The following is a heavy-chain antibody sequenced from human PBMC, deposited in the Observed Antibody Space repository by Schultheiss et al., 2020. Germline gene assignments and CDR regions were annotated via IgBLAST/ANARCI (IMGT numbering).Heavy chain of an antibody. D-gene: IGHD6-19*01. V-gene: IGHV4-59*12. CDR2: IYYSGST. Sequence: SETLSLTCAVYGGSFSGYYWGWIRQPPGKGLEWIGYIYYSGSTFYSPSLKSRVTISVDTSKNQFSLKVSAVTAADTAVYYCARGRKAVAGRNWFDPWGQGTLVTVSS. J-gene: IGHJ5*02. CDR3: ARGRKAVAGRNWFDP. CDR1: GGSFSGYY.